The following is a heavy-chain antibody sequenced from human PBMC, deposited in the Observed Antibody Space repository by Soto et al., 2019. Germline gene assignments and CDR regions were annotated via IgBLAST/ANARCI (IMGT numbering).Heavy chain of an antibody. J-gene: IGHJ3*02. Sequence: PGGSLRLSCAASGFTFDDYAMHWVRQAPGKGLEWVSGISWNSGSIGYADSVKGRFTISRDNAKNSLYLQMNSLRAEDTALYYCAKAPGSLLESDAFDIWGQGTMVTVSS. D-gene: IGHD3-3*01. CDR2: ISWNSGSI. CDR1: GFTFDDYA. CDR3: AKAPGSLLESDAFDI. V-gene: IGHV3-9*01.